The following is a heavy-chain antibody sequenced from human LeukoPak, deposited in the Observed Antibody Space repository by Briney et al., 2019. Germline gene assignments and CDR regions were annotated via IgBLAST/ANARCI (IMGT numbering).Heavy chain of an antibody. J-gene: IGHJ5*02. D-gene: IGHD3-3*01. V-gene: IGHV1-2*02. CDR3: ASQSITIFGVSDWFDP. CDR2: INPNSGGT. CDR1: GYTFTGYY. Sequence: GASVTVSCKASGYTFTGYYMHWVRQAPGQGLEWMGWINPNSGGTNYAQKFQGRVTMTRDTSISTAYMELSRLRSDDTAVYYCASQSITIFGVSDWFDPWGQGTLVTVSS.